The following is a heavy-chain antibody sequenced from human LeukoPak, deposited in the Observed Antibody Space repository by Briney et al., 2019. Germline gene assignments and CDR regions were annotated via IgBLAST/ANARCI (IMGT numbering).Heavy chain of an antibody. CDR2: IYYSGST. J-gene: IGHJ6*03. V-gene: IGHV4-59*08. D-gene: IGHD6-19*01. CDR3: ARVLAVAGLYYYYYMDV. Sequence: AETLSLTCTVSGGSFSSYYWSWIRQPPGKGLEWIGYIYYSGSTNYNPSLKSRVTISVDTSKNQFSLKLSSVTAAGTAVYYCARVLAVAGLYYYYYMDVWGKGTTVTISS. CDR1: GGSFSSYY.